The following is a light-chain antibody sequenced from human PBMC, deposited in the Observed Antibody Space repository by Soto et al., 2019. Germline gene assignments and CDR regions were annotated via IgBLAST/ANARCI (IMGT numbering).Light chain of an antibody. CDR3: QRYNGAPWT. Sequence: DIQMTQSPSSLSASVGDRVTITCRASQGISTYLVWYQQKPGTVPKLLIFAAFTLQSEVPSRFSGSGSGTDFTLTISSLQPEDVATYYCQRYNGAPWTFGQGTKVEIK. J-gene: IGKJ1*01. CDR1: QGISTY. CDR2: AAF. V-gene: IGKV1-27*01.